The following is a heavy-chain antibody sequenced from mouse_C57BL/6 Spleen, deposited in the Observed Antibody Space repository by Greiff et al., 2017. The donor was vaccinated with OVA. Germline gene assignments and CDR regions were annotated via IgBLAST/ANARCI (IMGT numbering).Heavy chain of an antibody. Sequence: VQRVESGTELVKPGASVKLSCKASGYTFTSYWMHWVKQRPGQGLEWIGNINPSNGGTNYNEKFKSKATLTVDKSSSTAYMQLSSLTSEDSAVYDCARGGSFYAMDYWGQGTSVTVSS. CDR1: GYTFTSYW. V-gene: IGHV1-53*01. J-gene: IGHJ4*01. CDR2: INPSNGGT. CDR3: ARGGSFYAMDY.